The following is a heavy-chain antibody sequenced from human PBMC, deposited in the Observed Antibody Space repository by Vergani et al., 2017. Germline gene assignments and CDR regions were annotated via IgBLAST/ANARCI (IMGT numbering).Heavy chain of an antibody. CDR2: FYTGGGT. CDR3: ARDPLYSTTWPFLLRDMDV. Sequence: QVQLQESGPGLVRPSQTLSLTRTVPGGSISSGSYYWSWFRQPAGKGLEWIGRFYTGGGTSYNPSLKSRVTISVDTSKNQFSLQLSSVTAADTAVYYCARDPLYSTTWPFLLRDMDVWGQGTTVTVSS. CDR1: GGSISSGSYY. V-gene: IGHV4-61*02. J-gene: IGHJ6*02. D-gene: IGHD6-13*01.